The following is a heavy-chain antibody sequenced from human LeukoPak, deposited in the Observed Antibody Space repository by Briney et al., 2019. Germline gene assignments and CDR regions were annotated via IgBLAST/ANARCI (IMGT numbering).Heavy chain of an antibody. CDR1: GFTFDDYA. V-gene: IGHV3-9*01. J-gene: IGHJ4*02. D-gene: IGHD5-12*01. CDR3: AKDSGYTGYGGGFDS. Sequence: PGGSLRLSCAASGFTFDDYAMHWVRQTPGKGLEWVSGISWDSGTIAYADSVKGRFSISRDNAKNSLYLQMNSLRAEETALYYCAKDSGYTGYGGGFDSWGQGTLVTVSS. CDR2: ISWDSGTI.